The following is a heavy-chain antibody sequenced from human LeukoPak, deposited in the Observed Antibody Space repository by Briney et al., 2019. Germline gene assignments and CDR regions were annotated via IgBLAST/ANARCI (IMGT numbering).Heavy chain of an antibody. Sequence: PGGSLRLSCAASGFTFSSYAMSWVRQAPGKGLKWVSTINDNGAAPYYADSVKGRFTISRDNAKNSLYLQMNSLRAEDMALYYCVKSRRDFGSGLDYWGQGTLVTVSS. D-gene: IGHD3-3*01. CDR1: GFTFSSYA. CDR3: VKSRRDFGSGLDY. J-gene: IGHJ4*02. V-gene: IGHV3-23*01. CDR2: INDNGAAP.